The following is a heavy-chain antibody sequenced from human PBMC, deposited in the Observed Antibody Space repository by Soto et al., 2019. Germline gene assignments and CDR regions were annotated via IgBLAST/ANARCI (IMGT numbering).Heavy chain of an antibody. CDR2: IYYSGST. CDR1: GGSISSGGYY. V-gene: IGHV4-31*03. J-gene: IGHJ5*01. CDR3: ASDAGELHLWFVS. D-gene: IGHD1-7*01. Sequence: PSETLSLTCTVAGGSISSGGYYWSWIRQHPGKGLEWIGYIYYSGSTYYNPSLKRRGTISVDTAKNKCYQKMSSVTAADTAVYYCASDAGELHLWFVSWGQGTLVTVSS.